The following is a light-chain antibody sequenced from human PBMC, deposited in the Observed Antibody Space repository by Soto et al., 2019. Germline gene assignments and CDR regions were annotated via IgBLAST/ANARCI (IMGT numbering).Light chain of an antibody. J-gene: IGKJ1*01. Sequence: DIQMTQSPSTLSSSLGDRFTITCRASQSISSWLAWYQQKPGKAPKLLIYDASSLESGVPSRFSGSGSGTEFTLTISSLQPDDFATYYCQQYNSWWTFGQGTKVDIK. V-gene: IGKV1-5*01. CDR3: QQYNSWWT. CDR1: QSISSW. CDR2: DAS.